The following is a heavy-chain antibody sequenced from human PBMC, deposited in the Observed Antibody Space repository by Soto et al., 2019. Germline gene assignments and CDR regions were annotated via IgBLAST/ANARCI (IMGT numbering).Heavy chain of an antibody. J-gene: IGHJ4*02. CDR2: ISYDGSNK. Sequence: ESGGGVVQPGRSLRLSCAASGFTFSSYGMHWVRQAPGKGLEWAAVISYDGSNKYYADSVKGRFTISRDNSKNTLYLQMNSLRAEDTAVYYCAKSVLSGRSGYQAFGYWGQGTLVTVSS. CDR3: AKSVLSGRSGYQAFGY. D-gene: IGHD3-22*01. CDR1: GFTFSSYG. V-gene: IGHV3-30*18.